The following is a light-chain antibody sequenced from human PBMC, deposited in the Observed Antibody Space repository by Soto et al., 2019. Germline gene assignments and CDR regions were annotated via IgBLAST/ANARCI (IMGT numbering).Light chain of an antibody. CDR2: KDN. V-gene: IGLV1-51*02. J-gene: IGLJ2*01. CDR1: SSNIGNNY. Sequence: QSVLTQPPSVSAAPGQRVTISCSGSSSNIGNNYVSWYQQLPGTAPKLLIYKDNKRPSGIPDRFSGSKSGTSATLGITGLQTGDEADYYCASWDSSLTAGVFGGGTKLTVL. CDR3: ASWDSSLTAGV.